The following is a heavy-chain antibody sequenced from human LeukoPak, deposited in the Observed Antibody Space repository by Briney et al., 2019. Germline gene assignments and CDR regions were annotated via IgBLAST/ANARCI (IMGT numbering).Heavy chain of an antibody. D-gene: IGHD3-9*01. CDR1: GGSFSGYY. V-gene: IGHV4-34*01. CDR3: ARVGPVLRYFDWLHQPRYFDY. Sequence: SETLSLTCAVYGGSFSGYYWSWIRQPPGKGLEWIGEINHSGSTNYNPSLKSRVTISVDTSKNQFSLKLSSVTAADTAVYYCARVGPVLRYFDWLHQPRYFDYWGQGTLVTVSS. J-gene: IGHJ4*02. CDR2: INHSGST.